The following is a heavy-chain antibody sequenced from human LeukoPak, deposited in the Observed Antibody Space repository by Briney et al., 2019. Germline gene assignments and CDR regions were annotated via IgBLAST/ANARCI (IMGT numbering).Heavy chain of an antibody. CDR1: GGSFSGYY. D-gene: IGHD3-10*01. V-gene: IGHV4-34*01. J-gene: IGHJ5*02. CDR3: ASPIEYYYGSGTAP. Sequence: SETLSLTCAVYGGSFSGYYWSWIRQPPGKGLEWIGEINHSGSTNYNPSLKSRVTISVDTSKNQFTLKLSSVTAADTAVYYCASPIEYYYGSGTAPWGQGTLVTVSS. CDR2: INHSGST.